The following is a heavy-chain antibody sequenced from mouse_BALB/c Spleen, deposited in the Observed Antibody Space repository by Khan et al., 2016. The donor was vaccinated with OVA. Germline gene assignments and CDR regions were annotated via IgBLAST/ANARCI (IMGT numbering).Heavy chain of an antibody. CDR1: GYAFSSYW. Sequence: VQLQQSGAELVRPGSSVKISCKASGYAFSSYWMNWVKQRPGQGLEWIGQIHPGDGDTNYNGMFKGKATLTADKSSSTAYMQLSSLTSEDSAVYFCARHYVMDYWGQGTSVTVSS. J-gene: IGHJ4*01. CDR2: IHPGDGDT. CDR3: ARHYVMDY. V-gene: IGHV1-80*01.